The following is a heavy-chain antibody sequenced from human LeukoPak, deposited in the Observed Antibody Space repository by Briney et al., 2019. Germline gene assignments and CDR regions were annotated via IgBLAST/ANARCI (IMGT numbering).Heavy chain of an antibody. V-gene: IGHV3-7*05. CDR1: GFTFSSYW. CDR2: IKQDGSEE. Sequence: GGSLRLSCAASGFTFSSYWMSWVRQAPGKGLEWVANIKQDGSEEVYVDSVKGRFTISRDNAKNSLFLQMNTLRAEDTAVYYCARDPYSSTWSYGMDVWGEGTTVTVSS. D-gene: IGHD6-6*01. CDR3: ARDPYSSTWSYGMDV. J-gene: IGHJ6*01.